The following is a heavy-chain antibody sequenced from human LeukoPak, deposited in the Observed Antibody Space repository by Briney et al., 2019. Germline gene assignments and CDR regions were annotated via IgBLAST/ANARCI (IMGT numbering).Heavy chain of an antibody. CDR3: ARRTNGFDI. CDR2: IYTSGGT. D-gene: IGHD3/OR15-3a*01. CDR1: GGSISSGYYY. J-gene: IGHJ3*02. Sequence: SETLSLTCTVSGGSISSGYYYWNWIRPPAGQGLEWIGRIYTSGGTNYNPSLKSRVTISLDTSKNQCSLKLTSVTAADTAVYYCARRTNGFDIWGQGTMVTVSS. V-gene: IGHV4-61*02.